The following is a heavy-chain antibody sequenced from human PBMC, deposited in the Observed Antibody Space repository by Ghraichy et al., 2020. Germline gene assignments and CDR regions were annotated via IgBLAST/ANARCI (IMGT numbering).Heavy chain of an antibody. CDR2: INSDGSST. CDR3: ARGVSVAVVTPLGY. V-gene: IGHV3-74*01. CDR1: GFTFSSYW. J-gene: IGHJ4*02. D-gene: IGHD2-21*02. Sequence: GSLRLSCAASGFTFSSYWMHWVRQAPGEGLVWVSRINSDGSSTTYADSVKGRFTISRDNAKNTLYLEMNSLRAEDTAVYYCARGVSVAVVTPLGYWGQGTLVLISS.